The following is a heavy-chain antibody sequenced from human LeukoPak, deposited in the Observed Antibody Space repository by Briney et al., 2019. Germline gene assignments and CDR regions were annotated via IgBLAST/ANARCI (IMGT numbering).Heavy chain of an antibody. CDR1: GGSITNYY. CDR2: SCYNGNT. D-gene: IGHD5-18*01. V-gene: IGHV4-59*12. Sequence: SETLSLTCTVSGGSITNYYWSWIRQPPGKGLEWIGFSCYNGNTNYNPSLKSRVTISVDMSKNQFSLKLASVTAADTAIYYCAKGAGGFSYYNWFDPWGQGTLVTVSS. CDR3: AKGAGGFSYYNWFDP. J-gene: IGHJ5*02.